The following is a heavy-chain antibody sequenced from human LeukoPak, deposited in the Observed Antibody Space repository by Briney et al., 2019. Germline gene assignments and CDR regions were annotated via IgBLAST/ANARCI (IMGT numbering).Heavy chain of an antibody. D-gene: IGHD3-22*01. CDR1: GFTFSNAW. CDR2: IKSKTDGGTT. V-gene: IGHV3-15*01. CDR3: TIGYYYDSSGYLKNFDY. J-gene: IGHJ4*02. Sequence: GGSLRLSCAASGFTFSNAWMSWVRQAPGKGLEWVGRIKSKTDGGTTDYAAPVKGRFTISRDDSKNTLYLQMNSLKTEDTAVYYCTIGYYYDSSGYLKNFDYWGQGTLVTVSS.